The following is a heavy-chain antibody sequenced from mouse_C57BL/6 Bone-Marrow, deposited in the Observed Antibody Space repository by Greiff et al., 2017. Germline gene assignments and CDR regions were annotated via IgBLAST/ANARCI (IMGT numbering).Heavy chain of an antibody. CDR1: GYTFTDYE. CDR3: TQIYYGYDVFAY. Sequence: VKVVESGAELVRPGASVTLSCKASGYTFTDYEMHWVKQTPVHGLEWIGAIDPETGGTAYNQKFKGKAILTADKSSSTASMELRSLTSEYSAVYYCTQIYYGYDVFAYWGQGTLVTVSA. CDR2: IDPETGGT. V-gene: IGHV1-15*01. J-gene: IGHJ3*01. D-gene: IGHD2-2*01.